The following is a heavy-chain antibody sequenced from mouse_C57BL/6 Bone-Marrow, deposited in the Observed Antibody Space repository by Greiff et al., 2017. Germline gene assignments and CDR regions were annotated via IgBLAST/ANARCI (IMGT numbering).Heavy chain of an antibody. V-gene: IGHV1-50*01. CDR1: GYTFTSYW. CDR3: AREGLEPWFAY. CDR2: IDPSDSYT. Sequence: QVQLQQPGAELVKPGASVKLSCKASGYTFTSYWMQWVKQRPGQGLEWIGEIDPSDSYTNYNQKFKGKATLTVDTSSSTAYMQLSSLTSEDSAVYYCAREGLEPWFAYWGQGTLVTVSA. D-gene: IGHD3-3*01. J-gene: IGHJ3*01.